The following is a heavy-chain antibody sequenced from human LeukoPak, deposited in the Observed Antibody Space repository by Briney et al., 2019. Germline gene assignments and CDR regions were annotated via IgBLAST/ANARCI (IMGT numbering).Heavy chain of an antibody. J-gene: IGHJ6*04. Sequence: GGSLRLSCAASGFTFSSYEMNWVRQAPGKGLEWVSFISSSGSTIYHADSVKGRFTISRDNAKNSLYLQMNSLRAEDTAVYYCAELGITMIGGVWGKGTTVTISS. CDR1: GFTFSSYE. CDR3: AELGITMIGGV. V-gene: IGHV3-48*03. CDR2: ISSSGSTI. D-gene: IGHD3-10*02.